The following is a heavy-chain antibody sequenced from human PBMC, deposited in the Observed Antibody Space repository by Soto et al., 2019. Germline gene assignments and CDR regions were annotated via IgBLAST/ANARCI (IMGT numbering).Heavy chain of an antibody. J-gene: IGHJ4*02. CDR1: GGSISNYY. CDR2: IYNSGNT. V-gene: IGHV4-59*01. D-gene: IGHD3-10*01. Sequence: TSETLSLTCTVSGGSISNYYWSWIRQPPGKGLEWIGYIYNSGNTNYNPSLKSRVTISVDTSKNQFSLKLSSVTAADTAVYYCASHFGPGGYVDYWGQGALVTVSS. CDR3: ASHFGPGGYVDY.